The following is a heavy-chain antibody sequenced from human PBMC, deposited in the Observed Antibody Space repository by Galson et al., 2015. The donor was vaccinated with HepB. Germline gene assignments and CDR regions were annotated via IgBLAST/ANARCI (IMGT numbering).Heavy chain of an antibody. D-gene: IGHD3-10*01. J-gene: IGHJ4*02. CDR3: ARRRAYYYGSGSTNTPFDY. CDR2: ISAYNGNT. Sequence: SVKVSCKASGYTFTSYCISWVRQAPGQGLEWMGWISAYNGNTNYAQKLQGRVTMTTDTSTSTAYMELRSLRSDDTAVYYCARRRAYYYGSGSTNTPFDYWGQGTLVTVSS. CDR1: GYTFTSYC. V-gene: IGHV1-18*01.